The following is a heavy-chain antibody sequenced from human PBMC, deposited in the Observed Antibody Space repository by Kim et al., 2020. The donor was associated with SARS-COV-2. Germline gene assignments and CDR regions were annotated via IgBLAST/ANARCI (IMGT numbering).Heavy chain of an antibody. V-gene: IGHV4-61*01. J-gene: IGHJ3*02. D-gene: IGHD3-16*01. CDR2: IYYSGST. CDR3: AREKSYGSNAFDI. Sequence: SETLSLTCTVSGGSVSNGSYYWSWIRQPPGKGLEWIGYIYYSGSTNYNPSLKSRVTMSVDTSKTQFSLKLSSVTAADTAVYYCAREKSYGSNAFDIWGQGTMVTVSS. CDR1: GGSVSNGSYY.